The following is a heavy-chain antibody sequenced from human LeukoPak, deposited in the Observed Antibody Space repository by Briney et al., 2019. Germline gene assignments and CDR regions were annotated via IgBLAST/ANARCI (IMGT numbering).Heavy chain of an antibody. D-gene: IGHD5-24*01. V-gene: IGHV1-46*01. J-gene: IGHJ3*02. CDR2: INFSGGTT. CDR3: ASRRDGSNYAAFDI. CDR1: GYTFTSYY. Sequence: ASVKLSFNSSGYTFTSYYMHWVRLAPPPGNELMGIINFSGGTTSYPQKFQGRVTMTRDTSTSTVYMELSSLRSEDTAVYYCASRRDGSNYAAFDIWGQGTMVTVSS.